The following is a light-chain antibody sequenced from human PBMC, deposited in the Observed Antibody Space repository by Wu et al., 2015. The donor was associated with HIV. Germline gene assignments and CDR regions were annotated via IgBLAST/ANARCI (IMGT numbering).Light chain of an antibody. Sequence: EIVLTQSPGTLSLSPGERATLSCRASQSVKSNFLAWYKQEPGQAPRLLIYGASNRANGIPDRFSGSGSGTDFTLTINRLEPEDFAVYYCQQYGSSPIKFGQGTKVEIK. J-gene: IGKJ1*01. CDR3: QQYGSSPIK. V-gene: IGKV3-20*01. CDR1: QSVKSNF. CDR2: GAS.